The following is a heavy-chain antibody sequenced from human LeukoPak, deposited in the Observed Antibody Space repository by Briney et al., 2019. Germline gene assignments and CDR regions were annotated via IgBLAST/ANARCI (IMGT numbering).Heavy chain of an antibody. D-gene: IGHD2-15*01. CDR1: GFPFRIYT. CDR2: VGYDGTET. Sequence: PGGSLRLSCAASGFPFRIYTMHWVRQAPGKGLEWVAVVGYDGTETYYADSVRGRFTISRDNSKGTLYLQMNSLRAEDTALYYCARTNVAFDQWGQGTLVTVSS. V-gene: IGHV3-30-3*01. CDR3: ARTNVAFDQ. J-gene: IGHJ4*02.